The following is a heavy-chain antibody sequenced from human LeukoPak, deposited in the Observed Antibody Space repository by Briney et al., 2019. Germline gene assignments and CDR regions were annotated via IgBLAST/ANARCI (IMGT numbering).Heavy chain of an antibody. J-gene: IGHJ4*02. CDR2: INPNSGGT. D-gene: IGHD5-12*01. Sequence: GASVKVSCKASGYTFTSYGISWVRQAPGQGLEWMGWINPNSGGTNYAQKFQGRVTMTRDTSISTAYMELSRLRSDDTAVYYCARSLDVDIVATFDYGGQGTLVTVSS. CDR1: GYTFTSYG. CDR3: ARSLDVDIVATFDY. V-gene: IGHV1-2*02.